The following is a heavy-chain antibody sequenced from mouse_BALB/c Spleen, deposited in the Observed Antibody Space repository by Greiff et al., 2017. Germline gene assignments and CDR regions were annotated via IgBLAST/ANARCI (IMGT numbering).Heavy chain of an antibody. J-gene: IGHJ4*01. CDR2: IDPETGGT. Sequence: QVQLQQSGAELVRPGASVTLSCKASGYTFTDYEMHWVKQTPVHGLEWIGAIDPETGGTAYNQKFKGKATLTADKSSSTAYMELRSLTSEDSAVYYCTRWRDGYYVLYAMDYWGQGTSVTVSS. CDR1: GYTFTDYE. V-gene: IGHV1-15*01. D-gene: IGHD2-3*01. CDR3: TRWRDGYYVLYAMDY.